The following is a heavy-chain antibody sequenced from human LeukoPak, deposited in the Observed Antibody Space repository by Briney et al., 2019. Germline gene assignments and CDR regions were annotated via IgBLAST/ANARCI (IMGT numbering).Heavy chain of an antibody. D-gene: IGHD1-26*01. Sequence: PGRSLRLSCAASGFTFSSYGMHWVRQAPGKGLEWVAVIWYDGSNKYYADSVKGRFTISRDNSKNTLYLQMNSLRADDTAVYYCARALVGATFHAFDIWGQGTMVTVSS. CDR1: GFTFSSYG. J-gene: IGHJ3*02. CDR3: ARALVGATFHAFDI. CDR2: IWYDGSNK. V-gene: IGHV3-33*01.